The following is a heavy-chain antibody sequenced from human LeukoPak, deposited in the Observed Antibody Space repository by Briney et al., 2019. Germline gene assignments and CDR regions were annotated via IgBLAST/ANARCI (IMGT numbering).Heavy chain of an antibody. CDR3: ARVPYCSSTSCYTPYHY. CDR2: IIPIFGTA. CDR1: GGTFSSYA. D-gene: IGHD2-2*02. Sequence: SLKVSCKASGGTFSSYAISWVPQAPGQGLEWMGGIIPIFGTANYAQKFQGRVTITADESTSTAYMELSSLRSEDTAVYYCARVPYCSSTSCYTPYHYWGQGTPVTVSS. J-gene: IGHJ4*02. V-gene: IGHV1-69*01.